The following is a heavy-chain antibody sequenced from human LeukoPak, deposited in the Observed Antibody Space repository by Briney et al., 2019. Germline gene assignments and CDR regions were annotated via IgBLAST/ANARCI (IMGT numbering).Heavy chain of an antibody. Sequence: SETLSLTCSVSGDSISSYYWTWIRQTPGKGLEWIAYIHYNGNTKSNPSLKSRVTISLDTSKNQFSLKLTSLTAADTAVYYCARGVDSGYPDYWGQGTLLTVSS. V-gene: IGHV4-59*01. D-gene: IGHD3-22*01. CDR3: ARGVDSGYPDY. CDR1: GDSISSYY. CDR2: IHYNGNT. J-gene: IGHJ4*02.